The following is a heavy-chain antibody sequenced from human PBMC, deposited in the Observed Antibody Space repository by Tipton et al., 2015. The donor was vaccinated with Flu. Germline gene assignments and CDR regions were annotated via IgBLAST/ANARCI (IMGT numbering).Heavy chain of an antibody. Sequence: RSLRLSCAASGFSFSDYGMHWVRQAPGKGLEWVAVMSYDGSKKFYGDPVKGRFTISRDYSNNTLYLHMDSLRGDDTAVYYCARDRWGSLDFWGQGTLVSVSS. CDR2: MSYDGSKK. CDR1: GFSFSDYG. J-gene: IGHJ4*02. D-gene: IGHD3-16*01. CDR3: ARDRWGSLDF. V-gene: IGHV3-30*03.